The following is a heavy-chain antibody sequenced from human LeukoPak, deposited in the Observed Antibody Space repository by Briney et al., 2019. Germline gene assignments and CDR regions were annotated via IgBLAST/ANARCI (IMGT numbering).Heavy chain of an antibody. J-gene: IGHJ4*02. CDR2: IIPIFGTP. D-gene: IGHD5-18*01. CDR1: VCTLTSYA. Sequence: SVKVSCTASVCTLTSYAISWVGQAPGQGLEWMGRIIPIFGTPNYAQKFQGRVTITADKSTSTAYMDLSSLRSEDTAVYYCAKTGVRGYSYGPHYWGQGTLVTVSS. CDR3: AKTGVRGYSYGPHY. V-gene: IGHV1-69*06.